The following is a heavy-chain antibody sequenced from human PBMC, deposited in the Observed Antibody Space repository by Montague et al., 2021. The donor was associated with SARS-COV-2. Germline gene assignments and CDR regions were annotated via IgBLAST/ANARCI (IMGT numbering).Heavy chain of an antibody. D-gene: IGHD5-24*01. Sequence: SETLSLTCTVSGGSINSDYWSWIRRPPGKGLERIGYIYYRGSTNYNPSLKSRVTISVDTSKNQFSLRLISVTAADTAVYYCAREDRWNWFDPWGQGILVTVSS. V-gene: IGHV4-59*01. CDR2: IYYRGST. CDR3: AREDRWNWFDP. J-gene: IGHJ5*02. CDR1: GGSINSDY.